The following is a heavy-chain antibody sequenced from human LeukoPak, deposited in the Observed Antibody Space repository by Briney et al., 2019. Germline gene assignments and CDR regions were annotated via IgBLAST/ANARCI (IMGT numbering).Heavy chain of an antibody. Sequence: ASVKVSCKASGYTFTGYYMHWVRQAPGQGLEWMGQINPNSGGTDYAQKFQGRVTMTRDTSISTAYMELSRLRSDDTAVYYCARAHYDILTGYYPNYFDYWGQGTPVTVSS. D-gene: IGHD3-9*01. CDR2: INPNSGGT. CDR3: ARAHYDILTGYYPNYFDY. CDR1: GYTFTGYY. J-gene: IGHJ4*02. V-gene: IGHV1-2*06.